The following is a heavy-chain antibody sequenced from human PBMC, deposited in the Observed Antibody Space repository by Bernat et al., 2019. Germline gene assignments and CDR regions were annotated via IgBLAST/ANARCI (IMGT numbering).Heavy chain of an antibody. CDR3: AKNHYYDSSGYYYRDKKPGYYFDY. V-gene: IGHV3-9*01. CDR2: ISWYSGSI. Sequence: EVQLVESGGGLVQLGRSLRLSCAASGFTLDDYAMHWVRQAPGKGLEWASGISWYSGSIGCADSVKGRFTISRDNAKNSLYLQMNSLRAEDTALYYCAKNHYYDSSGYYYRDKKPGYYFDYWGQGTLVTVSS. CDR1: GFTLDDYA. J-gene: IGHJ4*02. D-gene: IGHD3-22*01.